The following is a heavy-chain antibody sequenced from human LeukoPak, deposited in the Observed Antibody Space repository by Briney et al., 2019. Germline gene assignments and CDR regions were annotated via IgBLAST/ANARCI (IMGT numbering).Heavy chain of an antibody. D-gene: IGHD6-13*01. CDR2: IIPIFGTA. J-gene: IGHJ4*02. CDR3: ASTIPLAAAGTFDY. Sequence: GASVKVSCKASGGTFSSYAISWVRQAPGQGLEWMGGIIPIFGTANYAQKFQGRVTITADESTSTAYMGLSGLRSEDTAVYYCASTIPLAAAGTFDYWGQGTLVTVSS. V-gene: IGHV1-69*01. CDR1: GGTFSSYA.